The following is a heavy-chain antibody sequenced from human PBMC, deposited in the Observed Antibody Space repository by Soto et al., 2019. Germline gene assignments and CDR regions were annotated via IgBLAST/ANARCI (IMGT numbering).Heavy chain of an antibody. V-gene: IGHV4-39*02. CDR1: GGFMRSTNYY. CDR2: IFFNGSP. J-gene: IGHJ4*02. Sequence: SETLSLTCSVPGGFMRSTNYYWAWIRQPPGKGLEWIGSIFFNGSPDHNPSLQSRVTILVDTSKNQFSLKLSSVTAADTAVYYCARDERSSSGRSFDYWGQGVLVTVSS. D-gene: IGHD3-10*01. CDR3: ARDERSSSGRSFDY.